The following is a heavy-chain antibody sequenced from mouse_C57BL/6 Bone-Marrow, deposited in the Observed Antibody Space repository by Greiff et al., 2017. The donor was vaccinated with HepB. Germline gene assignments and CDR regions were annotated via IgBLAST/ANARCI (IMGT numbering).Heavy chain of an antibody. V-gene: IGHV1-26*01. CDR3: ARGGGYGSSFDY. J-gene: IGHJ2*01. CDR2: INPNNGGT. Sequence: EVQLQQSGPELVKPGASVKISCKASGYTFTDYYMNWVKQSHGKSLEWIGDINPNNGGTSYNQKFKGKATLTVDKSSSTAYRELRSLTSEDSAVYYCARGGGYGSSFDYWGQGTTLTVSS. D-gene: IGHD2-2*01. CDR1: GYTFTDYY.